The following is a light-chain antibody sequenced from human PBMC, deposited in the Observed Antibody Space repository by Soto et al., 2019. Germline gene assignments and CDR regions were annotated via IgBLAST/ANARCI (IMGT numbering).Light chain of an antibody. V-gene: IGKV1-16*02. CDR3: QQYNSYPVS. CDR1: QDISNH. Sequence: DIQMTQSPSSLSASVGDRVTITCRASQDISNHLAWFQQKPGKAPKSLIPAASSLQSGVPSKFSGSGSGTDFTLTISSLQPEDFATYYCQQYNSYPVSFGGGTKVEIK. J-gene: IGKJ4*01. CDR2: AAS.